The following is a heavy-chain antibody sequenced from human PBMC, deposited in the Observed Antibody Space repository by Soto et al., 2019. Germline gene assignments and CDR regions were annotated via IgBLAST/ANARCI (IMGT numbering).Heavy chain of an antibody. D-gene: IGHD2-21*02. Sequence: EVQLLESGGGLVQPGGSVRLSCAASGLTFGNYAMSWVRQAPGKGLEWVSAISGDSGRTYYADSVKGRFTISRDNSKNTLYLQMNTLRAEDTAVHHCAVTPNCGRDCSAASYWYFDIWGRGTLVTVSS. J-gene: IGHJ2*01. CDR1: GLTFGNYA. CDR2: ISGDSGRT. V-gene: IGHV3-23*01. CDR3: AVTPNCGRDCSAASYWYFDI.